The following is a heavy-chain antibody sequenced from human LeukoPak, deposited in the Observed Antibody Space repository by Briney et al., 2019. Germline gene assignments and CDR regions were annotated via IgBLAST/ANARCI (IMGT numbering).Heavy chain of an antibody. CDR2: ISSSSSTI. J-gene: IGHJ3*02. V-gene: IGHV3-48*04. Sequence: GGSLRLSCAASGFTFSSYSMNWVRQAPGKGLEWVSYISSSSSTIYYADSVKGRFTISRDNAKNPLYLQMNSLRAEDTAVYYCARDWFYDYVWGSYRPDAFDIWGQGTMVTVSS. CDR1: GFTFSSYS. CDR3: ARDWFYDYVWGSYRPDAFDI. D-gene: IGHD3-16*02.